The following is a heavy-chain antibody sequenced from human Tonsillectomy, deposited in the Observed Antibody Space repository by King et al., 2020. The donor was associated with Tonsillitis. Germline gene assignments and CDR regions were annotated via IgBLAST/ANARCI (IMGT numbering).Heavy chain of an antibody. Sequence: DVQLVESGGGLVQPGGSLRLSCAASGFTFSGFAMTWVRQAPGKGLEWVSGISGGAGGAFYADSVQGRFNVSRDNSKNTLYLQMNSLRAEDTAVYFCAKHRGFLPGACHIWGQGTVVTVSS. V-gene: IGHV3-23*04. J-gene: IGHJ3*02. CDR3: AKHRGFLPGACHI. CDR2: ISGGAGGA. CDR1: GFTFSGFA.